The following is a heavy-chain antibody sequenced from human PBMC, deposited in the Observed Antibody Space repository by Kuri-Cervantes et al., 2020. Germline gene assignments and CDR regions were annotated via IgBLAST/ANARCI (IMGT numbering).Heavy chain of an antibody. CDR2: IYYSGST. CDR3: AKDRTAFDI. D-gene: IGHD2-2*01. Sequence: SETLSLTCTVSGGSISSYYWSWVRQPPGKGLEWIGYIYYSGSTNYNPSLKSRVTISVDTSKNQFSLKLSSVTAADTAVYYCAKDRTAFDIWGQGTMVTVSS. J-gene: IGHJ3*02. CDR1: GGSISSYY. V-gene: IGHV4-59*01.